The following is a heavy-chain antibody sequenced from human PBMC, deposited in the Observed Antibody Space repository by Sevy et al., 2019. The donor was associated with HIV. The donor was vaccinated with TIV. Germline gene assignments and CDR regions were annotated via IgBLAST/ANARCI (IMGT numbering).Heavy chain of an antibody. CDR1: GFTFSSYN. CDR3: ARVVAYCTGGNCFPGYYYGMDV. Sequence: GGSLRLSCAASGFTFSSYNMNWVRQAPGKGLEWVSSIGSSSSYIYYTDSVKGRFTVSRYNAKNSLYLQMNSLRAEDTAVYYCARVVAYCTGGNCFPGYYYGMDVWGQGTTVTVSS. CDR2: IGSSSSYI. V-gene: IGHV3-21*01. J-gene: IGHJ6*02. D-gene: IGHD2-15*01.